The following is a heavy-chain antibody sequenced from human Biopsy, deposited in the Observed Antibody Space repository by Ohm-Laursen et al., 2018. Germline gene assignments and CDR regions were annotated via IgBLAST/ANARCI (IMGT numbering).Heavy chain of an antibody. V-gene: IGHV1-8*01. CDR1: GHTFRSYN. CDR2: INPNNDNT. J-gene: IGHJ4*02. Sequence: ASVKVSCKASGHTFRSYNFDWVRQAPGQGLEWMGRINPNNDNTAYAQKFQGRITMTKDTSTSTAYMDLSSLTFDDSAVYYCARGPRGLVVITTTALYFDYWGQGNLVTVSS. CDR3: ARGPRGLVVITTTALYFDY. D-gene: IGHD3-22*01.